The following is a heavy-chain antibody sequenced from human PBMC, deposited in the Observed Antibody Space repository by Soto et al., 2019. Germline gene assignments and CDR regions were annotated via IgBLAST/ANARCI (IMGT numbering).Heavy chain of an antibody. D-gene: IGHD2-15*01. J-gene: IGHJ4*02. V-gene: IGHV3-30*03. Sequence: QVQLVESGGGVVQPGRSLRLSCVASGFTFSNNGIHLVRQAPGKGLEWVAVISSDGSKKYYADSVKGRFTISRDNSKNTLYMQMNSLRAEDTAVYYCAMDLYGGSSRFDYRGQETQVTVSS. CDR2: ISSDGSKK. CDR1: GFTFSNNG. CDR3: AMDLYGGSSRFDY.